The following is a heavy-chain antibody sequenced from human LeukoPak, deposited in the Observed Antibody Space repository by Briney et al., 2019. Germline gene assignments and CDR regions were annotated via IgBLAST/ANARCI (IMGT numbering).Heavy chain of an antibody. CDR3: ARLTYYGSGSGMDV. Sequence: SGTLSLTCAVSGGSIRSSNWWSWVRQPPGKGLEWIGEIYHSGSTNYNPSLKSRVTISVDKSKNQSSLKLSSVTAADTAVYYCARLTYYGSGSGMDVWGKGTTVTVSS. CDR1: GGSIRSSNW. CDR2: IYHSGST. J-gene: IGHJ6*04. V-gene: IGHV4-4*02. D-gene: IGHD3-10*01.